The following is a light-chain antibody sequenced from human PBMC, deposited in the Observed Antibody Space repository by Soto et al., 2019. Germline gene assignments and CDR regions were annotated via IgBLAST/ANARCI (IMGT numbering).Light chain of an antibody. J-gene: IGLJ1*01. Sequence: QSVLTQPASVSGSPGQSITISCTGTSSGVGAYNYVSWYQQHPGKAPKLMIYDVTNRPSGVSNRFSGSKSGNTASLTISGLQAEDEADYYCSSYTRTSTYVFGAGTKVTVL. CDR2: DVT. CDR3: SSYTRTSTYV. V-gene: IGLV2-14*01. CDR1: SSGVGAYNY.